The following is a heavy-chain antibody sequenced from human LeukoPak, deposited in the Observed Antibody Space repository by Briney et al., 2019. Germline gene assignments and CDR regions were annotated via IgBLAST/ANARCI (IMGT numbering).Heavy chain of an antibody. CDR1: GYTFTSYG. CDR3: ARDRSSWGLTPYYDILTGYQTFYYYYGMDV. CDR2: ISAYNGNT. J-gene: IGHJ6*02. V-gene: IGHV1-18*01. D-gene: IGHD3-9*01. Sequence: ALVNVSCKASGYTFTSYGISWVRQAPGQGLEWMGWISAYNGNTNYAQKLQGRVTMTTDTSTSTAYMELRSLRSDDTAVYYCARDRSSWGLTPYYDILTGYQTFYYYYGMDVWGQGTTVTVSS.